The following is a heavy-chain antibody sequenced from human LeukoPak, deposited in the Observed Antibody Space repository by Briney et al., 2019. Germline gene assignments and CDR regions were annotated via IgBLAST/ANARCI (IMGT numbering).Heavy chain of an antibody. V-gene: IGHV3-48*01. CDR2: ISSSGSTI. CDR3: ARFMVGSNFDY. J-gene: IGHJ4*02. D-gene: IGHD3-10*01. Sequence: GGSLRLSCAASGFTFSRYWMSWVRQAPGKGLEWVSYISSSGSTIYYADSVKGRFTISRDNAKNSLYLQMNSLRAEDTAVYYCARFMVGSNFDYWGQGTLVTVSS. CDR1: GFTFSRYW.